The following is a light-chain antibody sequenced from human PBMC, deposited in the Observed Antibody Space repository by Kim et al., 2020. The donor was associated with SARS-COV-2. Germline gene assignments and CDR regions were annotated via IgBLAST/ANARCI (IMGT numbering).Light chain of an antibody. CDR3: QQYGGSQVT. J-gene: IGKJ1*01. Sequence: EIVLTQSPGTLSLSPGERATLSCRASQSVTSGYLAWYQQKPGQAPRLLIYGASSRATGIPDRFSGSGSGTDFTLTISRLEPEDFAVYYCQQYGGSQVTFGQGTKVDIK. V-gene: IGKV3-20*01. CDR1: QSVTSGY. CDR2: GAS.